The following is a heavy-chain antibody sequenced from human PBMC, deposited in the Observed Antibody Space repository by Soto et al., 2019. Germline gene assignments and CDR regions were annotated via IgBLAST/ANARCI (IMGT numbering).Heavy chain of an antibody. CDR2: IYYTGST. CDR3: ARQRGNYFDY. V-gene: IGHV4-59*01. CDR1: GDSISTFY. Sequence: LTCTVSGDSISTFYWSWIRQPPGKGLEWIGYIYYTGSTNYNPSLKSRVTMSVDTSKKQFSLKLSSVTAADTAVYYCARQRGNYFDYWGQRTTVTVSS. D-gene: IGHD3-10*01. J-gene: IGHJ4*02.